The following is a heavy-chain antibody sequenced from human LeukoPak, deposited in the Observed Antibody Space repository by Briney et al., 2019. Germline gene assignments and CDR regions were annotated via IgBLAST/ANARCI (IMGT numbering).Heavy chain of an antibody. J-gene: IGHJ6*03. D-gene: IGHD2-15*01. Sequence: SVKVSCKASGGSFSSYAISWVRQAPGQGLEWMGGIIPIFSTTHYAQMFQGRVTITADESTSTAYMELNSLRSEDTAVYYCASAPGYCSGGNCDYYYYMDVWGKGTTVTISS. CDR2: IIPIFSTT. V-gene: IGHV1-69*01. CDR1: GGSFSSYA. CDR3: ASAPGYCSGGNCDYYYYMDV.